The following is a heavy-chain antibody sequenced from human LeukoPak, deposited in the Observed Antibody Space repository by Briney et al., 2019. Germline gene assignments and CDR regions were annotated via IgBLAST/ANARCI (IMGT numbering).Heavy chain of an antibody. J-gene: IGHJ3*02. CDR3: ARVSERDAFDI. Sequence: ASVKVSCKASGYTFTSYDINWVRQATGQGLEWMGWMNPNSGNTGYAQKFQGGVTMTRNTSISTAYMELSSLRSEDTAVYYCARVSERDAFDIWGQGTMVTVSS. V-gene: IGHV1-8*01. CDR1: GYTFTSYD. CDR2: MNPNSGNT.